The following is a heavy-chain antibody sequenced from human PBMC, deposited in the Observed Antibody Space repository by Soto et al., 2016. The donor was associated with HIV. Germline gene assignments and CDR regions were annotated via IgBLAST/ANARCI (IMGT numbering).Heavy chain of an antibody. D-gene: IGHD3-3*01. V-gene: IGHV4-61*02. CDR1: GGSISSGSYY. Sequence: QVQLQESGPGLVKPSQTLSLTCTVSGGSISSGSYYWSWIRQPAGKGLEWIGRIYTSGSTNYNPSLKSRVTISVDTSKNQFSLKLSSVTAADTAAYYCAREHDFWSGYYYFDYWGQGTLVTVSS. CDR2: IYTSGST. CDR3: AREHDFWSGYYYFDY. J-gene: IGHJ4*02.